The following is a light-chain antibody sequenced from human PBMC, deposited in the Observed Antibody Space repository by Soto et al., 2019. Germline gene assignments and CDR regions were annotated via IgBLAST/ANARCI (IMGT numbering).Light chain of an antibody. CDR3: CLYIGATTYV. CDR2: EGH. CDR1: NIGTKS. V-gene: IGLV2-23*01. J-gene: IGLJ1*01. Sequence: LTQPPSVSVAPGQTAKMPCGGNNIGTKSVHWYQQHPGKAPKVMISEGHRRPSGVPDRFSGSTSVNSASLTISGLQADDEADYYCCLYIGATTYVFGTGTKVTVL.